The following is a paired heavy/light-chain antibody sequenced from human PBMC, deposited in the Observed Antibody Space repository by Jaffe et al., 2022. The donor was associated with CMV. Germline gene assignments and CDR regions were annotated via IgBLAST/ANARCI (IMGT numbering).Heavy chain of an antibody. CDR2: MSYTGST. Sequence: QVHLQESGPGLVKPSETLSLTCTVSGASISSDYWTWIRQTPGKGLEYIGYMSYTGSTNYNPSLKSRVTISIDTSENQFSLNLVSVTAADTAVYFCARARRSRNGYNWWGADYSSHYMDVWGKGTTVTVSS. D-gene: IGHD5-12*01. V-gene: IGHV4-59*01. J-gene: IGHJ6*03. CDR1: GASISSDY. CDR3: ARARRSRNGYNWWGADYSSHYMDV.
Light chain of an antibody. J-gene: IGLJ2*01. CDR2: ENN. CDR3: QAWGNSTVL. CDR1: QLGNKY. V-gene: IGLV3-1*01. Sequence: SFELTQPPSVSVSPGQTATIACSGDQLGNKYTSWYQQKTGQSPLLVIFENNKRPSGIPERFSGSSSGNTATLTISGTQAMDEADYYCQAWGNSTVLFGGGTALTVL.